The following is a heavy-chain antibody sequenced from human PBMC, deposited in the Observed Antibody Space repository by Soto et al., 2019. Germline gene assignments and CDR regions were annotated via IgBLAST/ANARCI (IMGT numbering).Heavy chain of an antibody. CDR1: GFTVSSNY. J-gene: IGHJ4*02. V-gene: IGHV3-66*01. D-gene: IGHD3-3*01. Sequence: GGSLRLSCAASGFTVSSNYMSWVRQAPGKGLEWVSVIYSGGSTYYADSVKGRFTISRDNSKNTLYLQMNSLRAEDTAVYYCAREYQVEYYDFWSGYYTPGLFDYWGQGTLVTVSS. CDR3: AREYQVEYYDFWSGYYTPGLFDY. CDR2: IYSGGST.